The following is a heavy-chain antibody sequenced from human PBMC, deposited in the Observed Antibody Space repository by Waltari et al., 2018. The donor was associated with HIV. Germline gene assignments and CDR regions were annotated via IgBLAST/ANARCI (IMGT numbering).Heavy chain of an antibody. CDR2: IYHSGTN. D-gene: IGHD3-22*01. V-gene: IGHV4-4*02. Sequence: QVQLQESGPGLVKPSGTLSLTCAVSGGSLNSSNWWSWVRQPPGKGLEWIGEIYHSGTNNYTPSLRSRVTRSVDKAKNQFYLKLSSVTAADTAVYYCARAQDSSGYRYFDYWGQGTLVTVSS. CDR1: GGSLNSSNW. CDR3: ARAQDSSGYRYFDY. J-gene: IGHJ4*02.